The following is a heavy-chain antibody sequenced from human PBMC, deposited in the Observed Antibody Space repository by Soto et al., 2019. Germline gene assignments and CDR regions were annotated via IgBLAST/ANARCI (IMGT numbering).Heavy chain of an antibody. D-gene: IGHD3-10*01. CDR2: INPSGGST. J-gene: IGHJ6*03. CDR1: GYTFTSYY. CDR3: ARRVGYYGSGSYSYYYYYMDV. Sequence: ASVKVSCKASGYTFTSYYMHWVRQAPGQGLEWMGIINPSGGSTSYAQKFQSRVTMTRDTSTSTVYMELSSLRSEDTAVYYCARRVGYYGSGSYSYYYYYMDVWGKGTTVTVSS. V-gene: IGHV1-46*03.